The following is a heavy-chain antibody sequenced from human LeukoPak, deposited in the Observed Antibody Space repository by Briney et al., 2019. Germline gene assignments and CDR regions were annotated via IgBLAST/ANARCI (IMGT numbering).Heavy chain of an antibody. CDR3: AKGELVPRGWYFDY. V-gene: IGHV3-30*18. CDR2: ISYDGSNK. Sequence: GGSLRLSCAASGFTFSSYGMHWVRQAPGKGLEWVAVISYDGSNKYYADPVKGRFTISRDNSKNTLYLQMNSLRAEDTAVYYCAKGELVPRGWYFDYWGQGTLVTVSS. CDR1: GFTFSSYG. J-gene: IGHJ4*02. D-gene: IGHD6-13*01.